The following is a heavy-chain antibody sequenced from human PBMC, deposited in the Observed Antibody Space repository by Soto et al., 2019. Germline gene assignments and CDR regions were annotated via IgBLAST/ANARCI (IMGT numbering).Heavy chain of an antibody. D-gene: IGHD5-12*01. CDR1: GGSISSYY. CDR3: ARAYGGYADY. J-gene: IGHJ4*02. V-gene: IGHV4-59*01. CDR2: IYYSGST. Sequence: PSATLSLTCTVSGGSISSYYWSWIRQPPGKGLEWIGYIYYSGSTNYNPSLKSRVTIPVDTSKNQFSLKLSSVTAADTAVYYCARAYGGYADYWGQGALVTVSS.